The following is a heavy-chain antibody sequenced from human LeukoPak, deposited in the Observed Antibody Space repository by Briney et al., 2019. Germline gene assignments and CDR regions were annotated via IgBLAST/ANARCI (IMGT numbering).Heavy chain of an antibody. D-gene: IGHD3-3*01. V-gene: IGHV3-21*01. CDR1: GFTFSSYS. J-gene: IGHJ6*04. Sequence: PVGSLRLSCAASGFTFSSYSMNWVRQAPGKGLEWVSSISSSSSYIYYADSVKGRFTISRDNAKNSLYLQMNSLRAEDTAVYYCARDGYYDFWSAYLIYMDVWGKGTTVTVSS. CDR2: ISSSSSYI. CDR3: ARDGYYDFWSAYLIYMDV.